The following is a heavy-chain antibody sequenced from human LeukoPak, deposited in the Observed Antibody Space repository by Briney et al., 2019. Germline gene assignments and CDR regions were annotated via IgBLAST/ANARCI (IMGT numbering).Heavy chain of an antibody. V-gene: IGHV1-69*04. D-gene: IGHD1-26*01. CDR2: IIPILGIA. CDR1: GGTFSSYA. CDR3: ARVMGATDFDY. J-gene: IGHJ4*02. Sequence: GASVKVSCKASGGTFSSYAISWVRQAPGQGLEWMGRIIPILGIANYAQKFQGRVTITADKSTSTAYMELSSLGSEDTAVYYCARVMGATDFDYWGQGTLVTVSS.